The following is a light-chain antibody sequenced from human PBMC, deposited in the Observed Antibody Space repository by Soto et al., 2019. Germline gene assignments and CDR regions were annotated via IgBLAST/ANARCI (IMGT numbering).Light chain of an antibody. CDR2: KAS. CDR3: QQYNSFWT. CDR1: QSISSW. J-gene: IGKJ1*01. V-gene: IGKV1-5*03. Sequence: ETRTSQSPATVSATVGDRVTIPCRASQSISSWLAWYQQKPGKAPKLLIYKASSLESGVPSRFSGSGSGTEFTLTISSLQPDDFATYYCQQYNSFWTFGQGTKVDIK.